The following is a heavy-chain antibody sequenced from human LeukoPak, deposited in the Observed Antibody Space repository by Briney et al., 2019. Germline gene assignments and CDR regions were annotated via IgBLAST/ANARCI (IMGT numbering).Heavy chain of an antibody. V-gene: IGHV3-7*01. CDR1: GFPFSSYW. CDR3: ARDTYRFFDL. Sequence: GGSLRLSCVASGFPFSSYWMTWVRQAPGKGLEWVADIKEDGSDKYSVDSMKGRFTISRDNAKNSLYLQMDSLRAEDTAVYYCARDTYRFFDLWGRGTLVTVSP. CDR2: IKEDGSDK. J-gene: IGHJ2*01.